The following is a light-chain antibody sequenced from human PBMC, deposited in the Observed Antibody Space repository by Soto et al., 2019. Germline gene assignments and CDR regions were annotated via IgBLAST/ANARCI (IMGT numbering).Light chain of an antibody. J-gene: IGKJ3*01. V-gene: IGKV1-27*01. CDR3: QKCSGPPPFT. Sequence: DIQMTQSPSSLSASVGDRVTITCRASHDITNYLAWYQQKPGKVPKLLIYAASTLQSGVPSRFSGSGSGTDFTLTISSLQPEDAATYFCQKCSGPPPFTFRPATTVDIK. CDR2: AAS. CDR1: HDITNY.